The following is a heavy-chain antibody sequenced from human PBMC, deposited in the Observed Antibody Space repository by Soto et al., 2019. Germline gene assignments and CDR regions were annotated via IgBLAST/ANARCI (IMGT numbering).Heavy chain of an antibody. Sequence: QVQLQESGPGLVKPSETLSLTCTVSGGSVSSGSYYWSWIRQPPGKGLEWIGYIYYSGSTNYNPSLKSRVTTSVDTSKTQCSLKRSSVTAADTAVYYCARGIEGWYQGRYYYGMDVWGQGTTVTVSS. D-gene: IGHD6-19*01. CDR3: ARGIEGWYQGRYYYGMDV. J-gene: IGHJ6*02. CDR2: IYYSGST. CDR1: GGSVSSGSYY. V-gene: IGHV4-61*01.